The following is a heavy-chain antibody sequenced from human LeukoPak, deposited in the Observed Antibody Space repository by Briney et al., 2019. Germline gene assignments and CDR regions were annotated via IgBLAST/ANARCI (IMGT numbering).Heavy chain of an antibody. V-gene: IGHV3-7*01. CDR2: IKPDGSEK. J-gene: IGHJ4*02. D-gene: IGHD3-3*01. CDR3: ARDASAYY. CDR1: GLTLSNYW. Sequence: GGSLRLSCVAPGLTLSNYWMSWVCQAPGKGLEWVATIKPDGSEKYYVDSVKGRFTISRDNAKRSLYLQMDSLRAEDTAVYYCARDASAYYWGQGTLVTVSS.